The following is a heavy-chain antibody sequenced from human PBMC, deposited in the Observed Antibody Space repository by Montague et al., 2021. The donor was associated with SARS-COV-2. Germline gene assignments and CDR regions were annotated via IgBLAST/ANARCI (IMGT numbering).Heavy chain of an antibody. V-gene: IGHV4-34*01. J-gene: IGHJ6*02. CDR1: GGSFSTYY. D-gene: IGHD3-10*01. Sequence: SETLSLNCAVYGGSFSTYYWSWIRQPPGKGLEWIGEINHSGSTNYNPSLKSRVTISVDTSKNQFSLKLSSVTAADTAVYYCARVRGVNIIFGAYSYYGMDVWGQGTTVTVSS. CDR2: INHSGST. CDR3: ARVRGVNIIFGAYSYYGMDV.